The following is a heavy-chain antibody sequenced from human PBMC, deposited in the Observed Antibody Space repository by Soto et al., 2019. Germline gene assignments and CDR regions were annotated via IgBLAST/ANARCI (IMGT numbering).Heavy chain of an antibody. J-gene: IGHJ6*02. Sequence: SETLSLTCAVSGGSISSGGYSWSWIRQPPGKGLEWIGYIYHSGSTYYNPSLKSRVTISVDRSKNQSSLKLSSVTAADTAVYYCARDLGAVYSVYGMDVWGQGTTVTVSS. CDR1: GGSISSGGYS. D-gene: IGHD1-26*01. CDR3: ARDLGAVYSVYGMDV. V-gene: IGHV4-30-2*01. CDR2: IYHSGST.